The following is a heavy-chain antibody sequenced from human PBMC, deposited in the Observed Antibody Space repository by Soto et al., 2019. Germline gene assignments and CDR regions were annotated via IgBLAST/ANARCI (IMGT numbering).Heavy chain of an antibody. V-gene: IGHV3-48*01. CDR2: ISSTSGTI. CDR3: AGGGGSRSYYFLH. J-gene: IGHJ4*02. Sequence: EVQLVESGGGLVQPGGSLRLSCAASGFSFSSYSLNWVRQAPGKRLEWLSYISSTSGTIYYADSVKGRFTIARDKGKNSGVLQMNSLRAVDTAVYFCAGGGGSRSYYFLHWGQGTLVTVSS. CDR1: GFSFSSYS. D-gene: IGHD3-10*01.